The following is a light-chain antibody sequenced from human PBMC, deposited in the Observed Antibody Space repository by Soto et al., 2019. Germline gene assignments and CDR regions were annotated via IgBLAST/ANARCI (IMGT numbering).Light chain of an antibody. Sequence: PGERATLSCRASQSVSTYLAWYQQKSGQAPRLLIYDASNRATGIPARFSGSGSGRDFTLSISSLEPEDFAVYYCQQRSTWPLTFGGGTKVEIK. CDR1: QSVSTY. V-gene: IGKV3-11*02. CDR2: DAS. J-gene: IGKJ4*01. CDR3: QQRSTWPLT.